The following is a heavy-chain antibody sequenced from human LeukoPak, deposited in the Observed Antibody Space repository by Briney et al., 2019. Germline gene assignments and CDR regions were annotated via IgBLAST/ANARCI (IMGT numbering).Heavy chain of an antibody. D-gene: IGHD6-13*01. J-gene: IGHJ4*02. Sequence: GGSLRLSCAASGFTFSDYYMSWIRQTPGKGLEWVSYISSSGSTIYYADSVKGRFTISRDNAKNSLYLQMNSLRAEDTAVYYCARDSSSWYGAFDYWGQGTLVTVSS. CDR3: ARDSSSWYGAFDY. CDR2: ISSSGSTI. V-gene: IGHV3-11*01. CDR1: GFTFSDYY.